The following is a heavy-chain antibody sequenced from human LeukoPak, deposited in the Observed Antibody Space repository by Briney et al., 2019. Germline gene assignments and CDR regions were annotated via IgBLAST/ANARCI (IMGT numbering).Heavy chain of an antibody. CDR2: ISSSGSTI. D-gene: IGHD1-26*01. V-gene: IGHV3-48*04. J-gene: IGHJ5*02. Sequence: GGSLRLSCAASGFTFSSYSMMWVRQAPGKGLEWVSYISSSGSTIYYADSVKGRFTISRDNAKNSLYLQMNSLRAEDTAVYYCARAGSGRSPDWFDPWGQGTLVTVSS. CDR3: ARAGSGRSPDWFDP. CDR1: GFTFSSYS.